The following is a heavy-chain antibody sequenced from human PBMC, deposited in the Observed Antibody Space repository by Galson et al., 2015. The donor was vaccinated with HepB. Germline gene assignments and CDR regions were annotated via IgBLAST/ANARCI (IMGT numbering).Heavy chain of an antibody. J-gene: IGHJ2*01. CDR3: ATPSIYCSGGSCYSGTDWYFDL. Sequence: SVKVSCKVSGYTLTELSMHWVRQAPGKGLEWMGGFDPEDGETIYAQKFQGRVTMTEDTSTDTAYMELSSLRSEDTAVYYCATPSIYCSGGSCYSGTDWYFDLWGRGTLVTVSS. CDR1: GYTLTELS. V-gene: IGHV1-24*01. CDR2: FDPEDGET. D-gene: IGHD2-15*01.